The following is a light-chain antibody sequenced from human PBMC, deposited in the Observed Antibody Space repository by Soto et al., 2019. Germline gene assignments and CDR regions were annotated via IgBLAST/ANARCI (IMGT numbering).Light chain of an antibody. CDR2: GAS. V-gene: IGKV3D-15*01. Sequence: EIVLTQSPGTLSLSPGERATLSCRASQSVSSRYLAWYQQKPGQAPRLLIYGASSRATGIPARFSGSGSGTEFPLTISSLQSEDFAVYYCQQYNNWPPITFGQGTRLEI. CDR1: QSVSSRY. J-gene: IGKJ5*01. CDR3: QQYNNWPPIT.